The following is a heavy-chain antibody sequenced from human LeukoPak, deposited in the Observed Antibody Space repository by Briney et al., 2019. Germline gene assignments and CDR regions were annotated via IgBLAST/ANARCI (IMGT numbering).Heavy chain of an antibody. CDR3: ARNRDGYNSFDY. V-gene: IGHV4-61*02. Sequence: PSETLSLTCNVSGGSISSVMYYWSWIRQSAGKGLEWIGRIYTSGSTNYNPSLKSRVTISIDTSKSQFSLKLSSVTAADTAVYYCARNRDGYNSFDYWGQGTLVTVSS. D-gene: IGHD5-24*01. J-gene: IGHJ4*02. CDR2: IYTSGST. CDR1: GGSISSVMYY.